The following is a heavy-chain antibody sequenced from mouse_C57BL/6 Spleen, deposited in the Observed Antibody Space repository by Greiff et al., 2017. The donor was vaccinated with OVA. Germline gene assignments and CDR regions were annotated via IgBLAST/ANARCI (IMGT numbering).Heavy chain of an antibody. V-gene: IGHV1-52*01. D-gene: IGHD2-2*01. Sequence: QVQLKQPGAELVRPGSSVKLSCKASGYTFTSYWMHWVKQRPIQGLEWIGNIDPSDSETHYNQKFKDKATLTVDKSSSTAYMQLSSLTSEDSAVYYCARGGGYGGYWGQGTTLTVSS. CDR3: ARGGGYGGY. CDR2: IDPSDSET. CDR1: GYTFTSYW. J-gene: IGHJ2*01.